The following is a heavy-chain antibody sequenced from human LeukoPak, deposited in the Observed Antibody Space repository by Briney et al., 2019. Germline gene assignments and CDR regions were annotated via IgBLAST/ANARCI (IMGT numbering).Heavy chain of an antibody. D-gene: IGHD3-3*01. Sequence: ASVKVSCKASGCTFTNYYMHWVRQAPGQGLEWMGVIHPSGGATRYAQKFQGRVTMTRDTSTSTVYIQLSSLRSEDTAVYYCARGQIFETMDVWGQGTTVTVS. J-gene: IGHJ6*02. CDR2: IHPSGGAT. CDR1: GCTFTNYY. V-gene: IGHV1-46*01. CDR3: ARGQIFETMDV.